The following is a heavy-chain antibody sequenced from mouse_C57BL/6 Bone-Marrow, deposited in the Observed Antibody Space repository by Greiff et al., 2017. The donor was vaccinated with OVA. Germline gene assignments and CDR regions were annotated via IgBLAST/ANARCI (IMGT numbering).Heavy chain of an antibody. Sequence: EVQLQQSGPELVKPGASVKMSCKASGYTFTDYNMHWVKQSHGKSLEWIGYINPNNGGTSYNQKFKGKATLTVNKSSSTAYMELRSLTSEDSAVYYCAREGYYGSSGYFDVWGTGTTVTVSS. CDR3: AREGYYGSSGYFDV. D-gene: IGHD1-1*01. CDR1: GYTFTDYN. V-gene: IGHV1-22*01. J-gene: IGHJ1*03. CDR2: INPNNGGT.